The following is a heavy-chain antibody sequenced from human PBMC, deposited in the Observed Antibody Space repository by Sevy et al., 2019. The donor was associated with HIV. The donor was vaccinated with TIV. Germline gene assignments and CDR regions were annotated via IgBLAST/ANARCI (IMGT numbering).Heavy chain of an antibody. V-gene: IGHV4-59*01. CDR2: IYYSGST. J-gene: IGHJ4*02. CDR3: ARGGVAAADSSFDY. Sequence: SETLSLTCTVSGGSISSYYWSWIRQPPGKGLEWIGYIYYSGSTNYNPSLKSRVTISVDTSKNQFSLKLSSVTAADTAVYYCARGGVAAADSSFDYWGQGTLVTVSS. CDR1: GGSISSYY. D-gene: IGHD6-13*01.